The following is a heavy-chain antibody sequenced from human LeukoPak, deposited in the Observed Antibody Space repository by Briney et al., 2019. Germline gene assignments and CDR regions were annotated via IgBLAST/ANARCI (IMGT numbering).Heavy chain of an antibody. V-gene: IGHV3-15*01. J-gene: IGHJ4*02. D-gene: IGHD2-21*02. CDR2: IKSKTDGGTA. CDR1: GFTFSNAW. Sequence: GGSLRLSCAASGFTFSNAWMSWVRQAPGKGLEWVGRIKSKTDGGTADHAAPVKGRFTISRDDSKNTLYLQMNSLKTEDTAVYYCTTLLRRVTAIDYWGQGTLVTVSS. CDR3: TTLLRRVTAIDY.